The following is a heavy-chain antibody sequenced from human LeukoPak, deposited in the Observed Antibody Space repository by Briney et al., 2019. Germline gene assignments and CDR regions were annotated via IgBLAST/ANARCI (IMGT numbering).Heavy chain of an antibody. Sequence: PSQTLSLTCTVSGGSISSGDYYWSWIRQPPGKGLEWIGEINHSGSTNYNPSLKSRVTISVDTSKNQFSLKLSSVTAADTAVYYCARVYQYYDFWSGSHSPNWFDPWGQGTLVTVS. CDR2: INHSGST. J-gene: IGHJ5*02. CDR1: GGSISSGDYY. CDR3: ARVYQYYDFWSGSHSPNWFDP. D-gene: IGHD3-3*01. V-gene: IGHV4-30-4*08.